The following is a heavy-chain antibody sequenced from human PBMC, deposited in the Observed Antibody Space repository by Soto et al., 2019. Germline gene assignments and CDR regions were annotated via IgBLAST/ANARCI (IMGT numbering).Heavy chain of an antibody. D-gene: IGHD2-15*01. Sequence: ASVKVSCKASGYTFTSYYMHWVRQAPGQGLEWMGIINPSGGSTSYAQKFQGRVTMTRDTSTSTVYMELSSLRSEDTAVYYCASLEQYCSGGSCYLDFGYWGQRTLVTVSS. J-gene: IGHJ4*02. V-gene: IGHV1-46*03. CDR3: ASLEQYCSGGSCYLDFGY. CDR2: INPSGGST. CDR1: GYTFTSYY.